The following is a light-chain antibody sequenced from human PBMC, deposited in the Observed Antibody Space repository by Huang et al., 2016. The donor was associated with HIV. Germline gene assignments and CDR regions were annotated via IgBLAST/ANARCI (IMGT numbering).Light chain of an antibody. CDR2: AAS. V-gene: IGKV3-15*01. Sequence: ETEMTQLPATLSVSPGESATLSCRASPSVSTNLAWYHQKPGQAPRLVIYAASTRATGIPGRFGGSGSGTEFTLTISSLQSEDFAIYYCLQYNTWPKTFGQGTKVDFK. J-gene: IGKJ1*01. CDR3: LQYNTWPKT. CDR1: PSVSTN.